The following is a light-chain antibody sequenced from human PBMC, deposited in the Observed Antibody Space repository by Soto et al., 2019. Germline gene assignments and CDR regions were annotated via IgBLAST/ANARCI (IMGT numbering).Light chain of an antibody. Sequence: IQMTHSPSSLSASVGDSITITCRASQGIRNDLGWYQQKPGKAPKLLIYAASSLQSGVPSRFSGSGSGTDFTLTISSLQPEDFATYYCLQDYNYPRTFGQGTKVDIK. V-gene: IGKV1-6*01. CDR2: AAS. J-gene: IGKJ1*01. CDR3: LQDYNYPRT. CDR1: QGIRND.